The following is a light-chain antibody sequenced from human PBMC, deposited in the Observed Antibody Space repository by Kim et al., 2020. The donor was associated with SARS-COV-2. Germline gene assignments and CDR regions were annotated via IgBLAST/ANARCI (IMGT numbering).Light chain of an antibody. J-gene: IGKJ4*01. V-gene: IGKV1-5*01. CDR1: QSINTW. CDR2: DAS. Sequence: DIQMTQSPSTLSASIGDRVTITCRASQSINTWLDWYQQKPGKATKVLINDASNLESGVPSRFSSSGSATEFTLTITSLQHDDFANYYCQQYKSPSTFGGGTKVDIK. CDR3: QQYKSPST.